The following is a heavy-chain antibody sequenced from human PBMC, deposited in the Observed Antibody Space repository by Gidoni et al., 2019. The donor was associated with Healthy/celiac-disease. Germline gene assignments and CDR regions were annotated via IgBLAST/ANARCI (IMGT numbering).Heavy chain of an antibody. V-gene: IGHV3-33*01. CDR3: ARGGVYYDFWSGFDY. Sequence: QVQLVESGGGVVQPGRSLRLSCAASGFTFSSYGMHWVRQAPGKGLEWVAVIWYDGSNKYYADSVKGRFTISRDNSKNTLYLQMNSLRAEDTAVYYCARGGVYYDFWSGFDYWGQGTLVTVSS. D-gene: IGHD3-3*01. J-gene: IGHJ4*02. CDR1: GFTFSSYG. CDR2: IWYDGSNK.